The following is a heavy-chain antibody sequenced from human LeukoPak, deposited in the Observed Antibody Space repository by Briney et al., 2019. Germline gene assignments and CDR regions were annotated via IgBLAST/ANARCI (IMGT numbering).Heavy chain of an antibody. CDR2: ISAYNGNT. J-gene: IGHJ4*02. Sequence: ASVKVSCKASGYTFTSYGISWVRQAPGQGLEWMGWISAYNGNTNYAQKLQGRVTMTTDTSTSTAYMELRSLRSDDTAVYYCARDGPDYYDSSGYYFPNDYWGQGTLVTVSS. CDR1: GYTFTSYG. D-gene: IGHD3-22*01. CDR3: ARDGPDYYDSSGYYFPNDY. V-gene: IGHV1-18*01.